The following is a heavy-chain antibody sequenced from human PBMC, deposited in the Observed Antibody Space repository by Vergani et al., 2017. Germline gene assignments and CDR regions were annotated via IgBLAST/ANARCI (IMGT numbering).Heavy chain of an antibody. V-gene: IGHV4-59*01. J-gene: IGHJ4*02. D-gene: IGHD3-22*01. CDR1: GGSISSYY. CDR3: TRAGDSSGYYSYFDY. Sequence: QVQLQESGPGLVKPSETLSLTCTVSGGSISSYYWSWIRQPPGKGLEWIGYIYYSGSTNYNPSLKDRVTISVDTSKNQFSLKLSSVTDADTAVYYCTRAGDSSGYYSYFDYWGQGTLVTVSS. CDR2: IYYSGST.